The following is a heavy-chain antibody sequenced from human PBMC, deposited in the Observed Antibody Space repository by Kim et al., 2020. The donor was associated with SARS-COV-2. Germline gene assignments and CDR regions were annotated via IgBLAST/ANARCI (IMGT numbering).Heavy chain of an antibody. Sequence: AESINGRFTNTKYHSKNTLYLQMNNLRAEDTAVYYCAKGGMTSDWLLDYWGQGTLVTVSS. CDR3: AKGGMTSDWLLDY. J-gene: IGHJ4*02. V-gene: IGHV3-23*01. D-gene: IGHD2-21*01.